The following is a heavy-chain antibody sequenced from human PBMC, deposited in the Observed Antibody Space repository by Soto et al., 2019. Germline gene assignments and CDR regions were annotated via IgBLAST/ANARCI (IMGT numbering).Heavy chain of an antibody. V-gene: IGHV1-69*01. CDR3: ATSPYDILTGYYLYYFDY. J-gene: IGHJ4*02. CDR2: IIPIFGTA. D-gene: IGHD3-9*01. CDR1: GGTFSSYA. Sequence: QVQLVQSGAEVKKPGSSVKVSCTASGGTFSSYAISWVRQAPGQGLEWMGGIIPIFGTANYAQKFQGRVTITADESTSTAYMELSSLRSEDTAVYYCATSPYDILTGYYLYYFDYWGQGTLVTVSS.